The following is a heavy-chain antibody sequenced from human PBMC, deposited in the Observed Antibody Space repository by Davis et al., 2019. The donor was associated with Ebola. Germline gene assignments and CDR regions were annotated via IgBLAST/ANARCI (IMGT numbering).Heavy chain of an antibody. CDR2: IYYSGST. V-gene: IGHV4-59*01. D-gene: IGHD6-6*01. Sequence: MPSETLSLTCAVSGGSSSGYYCSWIRQPPGKGLTWIGYIYYSGSTNYNPSLKSRVTISVDTSKNQLSLKLSSVTAADPAVYYCARWVGQLVQGDYYYYSMDVGGQGTTVTVSS. CDR1: GGSSSGYY. J-gene: IGHJ6*02. CDR3: ARWVGQLVQGDYYYYSMDV.